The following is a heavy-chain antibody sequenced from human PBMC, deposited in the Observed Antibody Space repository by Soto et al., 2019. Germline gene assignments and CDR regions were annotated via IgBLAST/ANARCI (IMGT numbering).Heavy chain of an antibody. CDR3: ARDCIAVAGTECYYYGMDG. CDR1: GFTFSSYG. D-gene: IGHD6-19*01. Sequence: PGGSLTLSCAASGFTFSSYGMHWVRQAPGKGLERAGVAWYDGSNKYYADSVKGRFTISRDNSKTTLYPQMNSRRSEDTAVYYCARDCIAVAGTECYYYGMDGWGQGTTVTVSS. V-gene: IGHV3-33*01. CDR2: AWYDGSNK. J-gene: IGHJ6*02.